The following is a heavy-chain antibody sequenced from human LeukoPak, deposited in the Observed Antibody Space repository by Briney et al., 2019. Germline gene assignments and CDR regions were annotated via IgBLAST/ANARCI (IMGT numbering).Heavy chain of an antibody. CDR3: ARLSGTYSSEPLFDY. CDR2: IYPGDSDT. CDR1: GYSFTSYW. V-gene: IGHV5-51*01. J-gene: IGHJ4*02. Sequence: GESLKISCKGSGYSFTSYWIGWVRQMPGKGLEWMGIIYPGDSDTRYSPSFQGQVTISADKSISTAYLQWSSLKASDTAMYYCARLSGTYSSEPLFDYWGQGTLVTVSS. D-gene: IGHD1-14*01.